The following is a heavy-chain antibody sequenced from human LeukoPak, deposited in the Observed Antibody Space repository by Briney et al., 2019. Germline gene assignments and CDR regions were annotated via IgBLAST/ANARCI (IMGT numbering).Heavy chain of an antibody. CDR2: MYYSGTT. D-gene: IGHD1-1*01. J-gene: IGHJ4*02. CDR3: ARSRKKVGTQND. V-gene: IGHV4-39*02. Sequence: SETLSLTCNVSGGSMTTSNHYWGWIRQPPGKGLEWIANMYYSGTTFYNPSLKSRVNISVDTSKNHFSLKLTSVTAADTAVYYCARSRKKVGTQNDWGQGTLVNVSS. CDR1: GGSMTTSNHY.